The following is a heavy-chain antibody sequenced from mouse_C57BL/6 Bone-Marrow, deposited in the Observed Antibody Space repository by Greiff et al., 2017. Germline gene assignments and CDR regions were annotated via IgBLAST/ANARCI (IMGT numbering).Heavy chain of an antibody. CDR3: FYGISYGYFDV. D-gene: IGHD1-1*01. J-gene: IGHJ1*03. Sequence: QVQLKQPGAELVRPGSSVKLSCKASGYTFTSYWLDWVKQRPGQGLEWIGNIYPSDSETHYNQKFKDKATLTVDKSSSTAYMQLSSLTSEDSAVYYCFYGISYGYFDVWGTGTTVTVSS. CDR2: IYPSDSET. CDR1: GYTFTSYW. V-gene: IGHV1-61*01.